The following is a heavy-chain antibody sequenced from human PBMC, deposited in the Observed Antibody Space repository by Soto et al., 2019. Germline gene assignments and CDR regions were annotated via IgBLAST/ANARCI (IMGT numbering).Heavy chain of an antibody. CDR1: GGIFSSYA. Sequence: QVQLMQSGAEMKKPGSSVKVSCKASGGIFSSYAISWVRQAPGQGLKWMGGIIPIFGTANYAQKFQGRVTITADESTSTAYMELSSLRSEDTAVYYCAREYNWNSIYYGMDVWGQGTTVTVSS. CDR2: IIPIFGTA. V-gene: IGHV1-69*01. CDR3: AREYNWNSIYYGMDV. D-gene: IGHD1-20*01. J-gene: IGHJ6*02.